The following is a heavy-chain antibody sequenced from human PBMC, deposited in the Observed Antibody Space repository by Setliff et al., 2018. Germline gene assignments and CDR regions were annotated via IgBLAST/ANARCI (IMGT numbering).Heavy chain of an antibody. CDR1: GASIRQTSYF. Sequence: SETLSLTCAVSGASIRQTSYFWTWVRQPAGKGLEWIGHIYITGNPDVNPSLKSRVAMSLDNSGNQFSLNLQSVTAADTAVYYCTRLYYTSRALYFDIWGQGHPVTVSS. CDR3: TRLYYTSRALYFDI. J-gene: IGHJ4*02. V-gene: IGHV4-61*09. CDR2: IYITGNP. D-gene: IGHD3-3*01.